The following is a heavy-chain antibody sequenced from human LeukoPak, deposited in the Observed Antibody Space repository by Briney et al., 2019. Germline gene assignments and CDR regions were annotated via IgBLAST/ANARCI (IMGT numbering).Heavy chain of an antibody. J-gene: IGHJ6*03. CDR1: GGSISSYY. D-gene: IGHD4-11*01. Sequence: SETLSLTCTVSGGSISSYYWSWIRQPPGKGLEWIGYIYYSGSTNYNPSLKSRATISVDTSKNQFSLKLGSVTAADTAVYYCARTDYSNYEDYYYYMDVWGKGTTVTVSS. V-gene: IGHV4-59*01. CDR3: ARTDYSNYEDYYYYMDV. CDR2: IYYSGST.